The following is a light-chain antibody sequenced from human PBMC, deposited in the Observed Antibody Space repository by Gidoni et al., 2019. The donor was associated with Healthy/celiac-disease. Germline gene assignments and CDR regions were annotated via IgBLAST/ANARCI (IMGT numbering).Light chain of an antibody. V-gene: IGKV1-9*01. CDR2: AAS. CDR3: QQLNSYPALT. CDR1: QGISSY. Sequence: DIQLPQSPSFLSASVGDRGTITCRASQGISSYVAWYQQKPGKAPKLLIYAASTLQSGFPSRFSGSGSGTEFTLTISSLQPEDFATYYCQQLNSYPALTFGGGTKVEIK. J-gene: IGKJ4*01.